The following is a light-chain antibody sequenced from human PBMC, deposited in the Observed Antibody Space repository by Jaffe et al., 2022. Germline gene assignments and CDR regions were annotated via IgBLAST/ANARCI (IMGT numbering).Light chain of an antibody. J-gene: IGKJ3*01. CDR2: KAS. Sequence: DIQMTQSPSTLSASVGDRVTITCRASQSISSWLAWYQQKPGKAPKLLIYKASSLESGVPSRFSGSGSGTEFTLTISSLQPDDFATYYCQQYNSSPFTFGPGTKVDIK. V-gene: IGKV1-5*03. CDR1: QSISSW. CDR3: QQYNSSPFT.